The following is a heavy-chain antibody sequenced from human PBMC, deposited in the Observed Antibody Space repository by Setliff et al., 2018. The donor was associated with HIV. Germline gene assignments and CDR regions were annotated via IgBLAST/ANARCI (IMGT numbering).Heavy chain of an antibody. CDR2: IDDSGSI. Sequence: PSETLSLTCAVYTESLTRYDWAWIRQSPEKGLEWIGEIDDSGSIIYNPSLQSRFTMSVDTSKNQFSLKVRSLTAADTGLYYCARVKSIKTTLVRLWPRFDLWGQGTQVTVSS. J-gene: IGHJ5*02. D-gene: IGHD3-10*01. CDR1: TESLTRYD. CDR3: ARVKSIKTTLVRLWPRFDL. V-gene: IGHV4-34*01.